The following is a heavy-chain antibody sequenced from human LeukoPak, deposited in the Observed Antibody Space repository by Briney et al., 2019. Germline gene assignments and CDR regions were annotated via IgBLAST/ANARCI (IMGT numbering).Heavy chain of an antibody. V-gene: IGHV4-34*01. J-gene: IGHJ4*02. CDR2: INHSGST. CDR3: ARGRYYDFWRGYPKPWFDY. Sequence: PSETLSLTCAVYGGSFSGYYWSWIRQPPGKGLEWIGEINHSGSTNYNPSLKSRVTISVDTSKNQFSLKLSSLTAADTAVYYCARGRYYDFWRGYPKPWFDYWGQGTLVTVSS. CDR1: GGSFSGYY. D-gene: IGHD3-3*01.